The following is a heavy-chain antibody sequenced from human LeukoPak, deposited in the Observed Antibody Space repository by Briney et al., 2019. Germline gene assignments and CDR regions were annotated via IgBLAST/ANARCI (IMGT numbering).Heavy chain of an antibody. V-gene: IGHV4-59*01. CDR1: GGSISSNY. CDR3: ARGAGWYDS. CDR2: IHYTGTT. J-gene: IGHJ5*01. Sequence: SETQSLTCTVSGGSISSNYWSWLRQPPGKGLEWIGYIHYTGTTRYNPSLNGRVTISVDTSKNQFSLKLRSVTAADTAVYYCARGAGWYDSWGQGTLIAVSS.